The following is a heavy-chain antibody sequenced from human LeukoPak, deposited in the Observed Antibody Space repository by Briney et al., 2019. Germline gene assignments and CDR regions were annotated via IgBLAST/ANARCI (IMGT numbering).Heavy chain of an antibody. D-gene: IGHD5-12*01. J-gene: IGHJ4*02. CDR2: ISWNSGSI. CDR3: AKDTTPLASYFDY. Sequence: GRSPRLSCAASGFTFDDYAMHWVRQAPGKGLEWVSGISWNSGSIGYADSVKGRFTISRDNAKNSLYLQMNSLRAEDMALYYCAKDTTPLASYFDYWGQGTLVTVSS. CDR1: GFTFDDYA. V-gene: IGHV3-9*03.